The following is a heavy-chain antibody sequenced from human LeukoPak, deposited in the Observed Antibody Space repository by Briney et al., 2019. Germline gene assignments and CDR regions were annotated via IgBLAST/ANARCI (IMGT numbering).Heavy chain of an antibody. CDR1: GFTFSGHG. J-gene: IGHJ6*02. CDR3: ARAQKVYYYYGMDV. CDR2: ISYDGSNK. Sequence: GRPLRLSCAASGFTFSGHGMHWVRQAPGKGLEWVAVISYDGSNKYYADSVKGRFTISRDNSKNTLYLQMNSLRAEDTAVYYCARAQKVYYYYGMDVWGQGTTVTVSS. V-gene: IGHV3-30*19.